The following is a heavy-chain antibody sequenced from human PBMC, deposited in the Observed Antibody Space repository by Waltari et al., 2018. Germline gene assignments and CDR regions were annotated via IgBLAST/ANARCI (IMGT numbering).Heavy chain of an antibody. CDR1: GYTFTDYH. J-gene: IGHJ4*02. Sequence: QVQLVQSGTEVKKPGASVRVSCQASGYTFTDYHLHWVRQTPGHGFAWMGWIKPKNGDTSYAKNFLGRVTMTRDTSINTAYMDLRGLRSDDAAVYFCARDPGPRVGAPDFWGQGTLVTVFS. V-gene: IGHV1-2*02. CDR2: IKPKNGDT. D-gene: IGHD1-26*01. CDR3: ARDPGPRVGAPDF.